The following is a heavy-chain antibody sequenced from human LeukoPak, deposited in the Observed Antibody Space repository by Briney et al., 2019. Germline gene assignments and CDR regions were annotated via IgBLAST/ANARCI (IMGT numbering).Heavy chain of an antibody. D-gene: IGHD4-17*01. V-gene: IGHV4-59*08. J-gene: IGHJ5*02. Sequence: PSETLSLTCTVSGGSISSYYWSWIRQPPGKRLEWIGYTYYSGSTNYNPSLKSRVTISVDTSKNQFSLKLSSVTAADTAVYYCARPLDYGDYLWGQGTLVTVSS. CDR2: TYYSGST. CDR1: GGSISSYY. CDR3: ARPLDYGDYL.